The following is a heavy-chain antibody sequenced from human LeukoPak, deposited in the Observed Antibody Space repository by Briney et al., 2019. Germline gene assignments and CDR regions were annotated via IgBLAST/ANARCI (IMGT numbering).Heavy chain of an antibody. Sequence: GGSLRLSCAASGFIFSSYAMSWVRQAPGKGLEWVSGISGSGGSTYYADSVKGRFTISRDKSKNTLYLQMNSLRVEDTAVFYCAKVRDGRSTGGTYYYYMDVWGEGTTVTVSS. CDR3: AKVRDGRSTGGTYYYYMDV. CDR2: ISGSGGST. D-gene: IGHD1-26*01. J-gene: IGHJ6*03. CDR1: GFIFSSYA. V-gene: IGHV3-23*01.